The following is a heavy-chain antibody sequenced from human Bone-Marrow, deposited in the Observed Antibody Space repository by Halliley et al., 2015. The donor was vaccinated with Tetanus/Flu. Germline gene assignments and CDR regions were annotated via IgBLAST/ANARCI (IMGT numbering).Heavy chain of an antibody. J-gene: IGHJ4*02. V-gene: IGHV3-23*01. CDR2: IAGSGDST. D-gene: IGHD4-4*01. CDR1: GFTFSDYV. CDR3: AKERAPLSAAYRWE. Sequence: SLRLSCAASGFTFSDYVMSWVRQAPGKGLGWVAGIAGSGDSTNYADSVRGRFTISRDNSKKTLYLQMNSLRDEDTAVYFCAKERAPLSAAYRWEWGQGSLVSVSS.